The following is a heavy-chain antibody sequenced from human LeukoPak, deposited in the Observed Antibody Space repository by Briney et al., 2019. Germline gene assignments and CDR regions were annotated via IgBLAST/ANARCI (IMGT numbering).Heavy chain of an antibody. CDR2: ISSSSSYI. D-gene: IGHD3-10*01. CDR1: GFTFSSYS. J-gene: IGHJ4*02. CDR3: ARVHRHGSGSALDY. V-gene: IGHV3-21*01. Sequence: GGSLRLSCAASGFTFSSYSMNWVRQAPGKGLEWVSSISSSSSYIYYADSVKGRFTISRDNDKNALYLQMNSLRAEDTAVYYCARVHRHGSGSALDYWGQGTLVTVSS.